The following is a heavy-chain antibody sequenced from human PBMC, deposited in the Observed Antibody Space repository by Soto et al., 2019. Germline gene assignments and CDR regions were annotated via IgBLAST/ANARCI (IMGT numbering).Heavy chain of an antibody. CDR1: GYTFTGYY. CDR2: INPNSGGT. J-gene: IGHJ5*02. Sequence: ASVKVSCKASGYTFTGYYMHWVRQAPGQGLEWKGWINPNSGGTNYAQKFQGWVTMTRDTSISTAYMELSRLRSDDTAVYYCAREGSSIFWTGDWFDPWGQGTLVTSPQ. D-gene: IGHD3-3*01. V-gene: IGHV1-2*04. CDR3: AREGSSIFWTGDWFDP.